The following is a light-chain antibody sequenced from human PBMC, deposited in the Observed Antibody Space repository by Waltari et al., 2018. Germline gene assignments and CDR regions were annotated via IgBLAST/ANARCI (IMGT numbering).Light chain of an antibody. V-gene: IGLV1-44*01. Sequence: QSVLTQPPSSSGTPGQRVTISCSGSRSNIGRNGAIWYQQLPGTAPRLLIYGENTLPSGCPVRFSGSKSGTAASLAISGLQSEDEADYYCASWDDSLRGHWVFGGGTKLTVL. CDR1: RSNIGRNG. J-gene: IGLJ3*02. CDR3: ASWDDSLRGHWV. CDR2: GEN.